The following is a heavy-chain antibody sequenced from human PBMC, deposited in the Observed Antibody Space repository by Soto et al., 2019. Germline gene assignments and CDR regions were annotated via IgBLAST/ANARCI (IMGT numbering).Heavy chain of an antibody. D-gene: IGHD4-17*01. V-gene: IGHV4-34*01. CDR2: INHSGST. CDR1: GGSFSGYY. CDR3: ARASYGDYVGGFLGAFDY. Sequence: KPSETLSLTCAVYGGSFSGYYWSWIRQPPGKGLEWIGEINHSGSTNYNPSLKSRVTISVDTSKNQFSLKLSSVTAADTAVYYCARASYGDYVGGFLGAFDYWGQGTLVTVSS. J-gene: IGHJ4*02.